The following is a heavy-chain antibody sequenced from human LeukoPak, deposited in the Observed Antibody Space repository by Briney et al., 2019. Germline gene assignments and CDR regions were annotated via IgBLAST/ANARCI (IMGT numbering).Heavy chain of an antibody. CDR3: AMTYSSDTFDI. V-gene: IGHV3-48*03. D-gene: IGHD3-22*01. CDR2: ISSSGSTI. J-gene: IGHJ3*02. Sequence: GGSLRLSCAASGFTFSSYEMNWVRQAPGKGLEWVSYISSSGSTIYYADSVKGRFTISRDNAKNSLYLQMNSLRAEDTAVYYCAMTYSSDTFDIWGQGTMVTVSS. CDR1: GFTFSSYE.